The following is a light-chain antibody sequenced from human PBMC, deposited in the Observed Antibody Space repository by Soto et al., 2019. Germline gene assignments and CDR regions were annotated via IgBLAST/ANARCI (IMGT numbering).Light chain of an antibody. J-gene: IGKJ1*01. CDR2: KAS. V-gene: IGKV1-5*03. CDR1: QSITSS. Sequence: DIEMTQSPSTLSASVGDSATIPCRASQSITSSLAWYQQKPGKAPKLLIYKASSLDSGVPSRLSGSGSGTEFTLTIRSLQPDDFATYFCQQYNTYWTFGQGTKVDIK. CDR3: QQYNTYWT.